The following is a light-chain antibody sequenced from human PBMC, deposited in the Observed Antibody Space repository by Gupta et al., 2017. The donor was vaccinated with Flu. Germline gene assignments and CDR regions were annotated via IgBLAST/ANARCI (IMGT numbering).Light chain of an antibody. J-gene: IGKJ4*01. CDR2: GAS. CDR1: QSVSSSY. CDR3: QQYCSSRLT. V-gene: IGKV3-20*01. Sequence: GERATLSCRASQSVSSSYLAWYQQKPGQAPRLLIYGASSRATGIPDRFSGSGSGTDFTLTISRLEPEDFAVYYCQQYCSSRLTFGGGTKVEIK.